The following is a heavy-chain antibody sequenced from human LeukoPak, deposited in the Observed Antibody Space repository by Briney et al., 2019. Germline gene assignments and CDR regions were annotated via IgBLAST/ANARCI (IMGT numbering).Heavy chain of an antibody. D-gene: IGHD2-15*01. CDR1: GGSFSGYY. CDR2: INHSGST. J-gene: IGHJ5*02. V-gene: IGHV4-34*01. CDR3: ARILGNEYCSGGSCYRGNWFDP. Sequence: SETLSLTCAVYGGSFSGYYWSWIRQPTGKGLEWIGEINHSGSTNYNPSLKSRVTISVDTSKNQFSLKLSSVTAADTAVYYCARILGNEYCSGGSCYRGNWFDPWGQGTLVTVSS.